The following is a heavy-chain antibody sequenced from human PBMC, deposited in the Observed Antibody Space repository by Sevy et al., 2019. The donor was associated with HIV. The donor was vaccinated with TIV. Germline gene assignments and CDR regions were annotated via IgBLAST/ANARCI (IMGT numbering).Heavy chain of an antibody. CDR2: ISWNSGSI. D-gene: IGHD3-22*01. J-gene: IGHJ4*02. Sequence: GGSLRLSCAASGFTFDDYAMHWVRQAPGKGLEWVSGISWNSGSIGYADSVKGRFTISRDNAKNSLYLQMNSLRAEDTALYYCAKDISCGSTNYDSRGYYDYWGQGTLVTVSS. CDR1: GFTFDDYA. V-gene: IGHV3-9*01. CDR3: AKDISCGSTNYDSRGYYDY.